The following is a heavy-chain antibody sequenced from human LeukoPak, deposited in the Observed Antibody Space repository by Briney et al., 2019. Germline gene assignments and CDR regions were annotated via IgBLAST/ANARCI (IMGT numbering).Heavy chain of an antibody. Sequence: PGGSLSLSCAASGFTFSSYAMSWVRQAPGKGLEWVSSINDSGDSTYYADSLKGRFTISRDNSKNTLYLLMNNLRAEDTAIFYCATAYCSSTSCPTWGQRTLVTVSS. D-gene: IGHD2-2*01. J-gene: IGHJ5*02. CDR3: ATAYCSSTSCPT. V-gene: IGHV3-23*01. CDR1: GFTFSSYA. CDR2: INDSGDST.